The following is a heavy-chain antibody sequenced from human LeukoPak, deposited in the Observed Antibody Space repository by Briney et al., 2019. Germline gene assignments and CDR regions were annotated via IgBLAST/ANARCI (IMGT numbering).Heavy chain of an antibody. CDR2: INPNSGGT. Sequence: GASVKVSCKASGYTFTGYYMHWVRQAPGQGLEWMGWINPNSGGTNYAQKFQGRVTMTGDTSISTAYMELSRLRSDDTAVYYCAGFNSGYDGLELDYWGQGTLVTVSS. V-gene: IGHV1-2*02. J-gene: IGHJ4*02. CDR3: AGFNSGYDGLELDY. CDR1: GYTFTGYY. D-gene: IGHD5-12*01.